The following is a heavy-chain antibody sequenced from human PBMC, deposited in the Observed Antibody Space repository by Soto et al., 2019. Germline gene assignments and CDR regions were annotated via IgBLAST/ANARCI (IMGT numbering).Heavy chain of an antibody. CDR3: ASSGLAVAGAFDY. D-gene: IGHD6-19*01. V-gene: IGHV3-21*01. CDR2: ISSSSYI. J-gene: IGHJ4*02. Sequence: PGGSLRLSCAASGFTFSSYSMNWVRQAPGKGLEWVSSISSSSYIYYADSVKGRFTISRDNAKNSLYLQMNSLRAEDTAVYYCASSGLAVAGAFDYWGQGTLVTVSS. CDR1: GFTFSSYS.